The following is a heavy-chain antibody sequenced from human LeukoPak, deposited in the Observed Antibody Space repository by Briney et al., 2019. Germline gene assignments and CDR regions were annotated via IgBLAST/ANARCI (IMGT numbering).Heavy chain of an antibody. D-gene: IGHD6-19*01. CDR1: GFTFSSYA. CDR3: AKLGYSSGWYVGDY. V-gene: IGHV3-23*01. CDR2: ISGSGGST. Sequence: PGGSLRLSCAASGFTFSSYAMSWVRQAPGKGLEWVSAISGSGGSTYYADSVKGRFTISRDNSKNTLYPQMNSLRAEDTAVYYCAKLGYSSGWYVGDYWGQGTLVTVSS. J-gene: IGHJ4*02.